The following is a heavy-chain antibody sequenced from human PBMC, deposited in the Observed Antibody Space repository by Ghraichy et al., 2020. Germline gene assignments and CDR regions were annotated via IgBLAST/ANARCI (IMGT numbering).Heavy chain of an antibody. D-gene: IGHD2-8*01. V-gene: IGHV4-31*02. J-gene: IGHJ6*02. CDR1: GGSISSGGYY. CDR3: WCYSRRFYNNGVDV. CDR2: IYNSGST. Sequence: QTLSLTCIVSGGSISSGGYYWSWIRQHPGKGLEWIGYIYNSGSTSYNPSLKSRVNLSVDTSQNHFSLKLTSVTDADTAVYYCWCYSRRFYNNGVDVWGQGTTVTVSS.